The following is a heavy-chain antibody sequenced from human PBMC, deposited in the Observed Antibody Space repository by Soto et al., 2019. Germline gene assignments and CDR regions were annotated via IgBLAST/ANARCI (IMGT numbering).Heavy chain of an antibody. CDR1: GGSISSYY. CDR2: IYYSGST. V-gene: IGHV4-59*01. Sequence: SETLSLTCSVSGGSISSYYWSWIRQPPGKGLEWIGYIYYSGSTNYNPSLKSRVTISVDTSKNQFPLKLSSVTAAGTAVYYCARDRKTIFDYWGQGTLVTVSS. CDR3: ARDRKTIFDY. J-gene: IGHJ4*02.